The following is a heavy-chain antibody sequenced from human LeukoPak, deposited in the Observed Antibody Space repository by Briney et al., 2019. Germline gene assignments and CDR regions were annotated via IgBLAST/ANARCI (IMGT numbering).Heavy chain of an antibody. V-gene: IGHV3-21*01. J-gene: IGHJ1*01. CDR1: GFTFSNYN. CDR2: ISSSRSSYI. Sequence: GGSLRLYCAASGFTFSNYNMNWVRQAPGKGLEWVSTISSSRSSYIYYADSVKGRFTISRDNAKNSLYLQMNSLRAEDTAVYYCARDPPSFQYWGQGTLVTVSS. CDR3: ARDPPSFQY.